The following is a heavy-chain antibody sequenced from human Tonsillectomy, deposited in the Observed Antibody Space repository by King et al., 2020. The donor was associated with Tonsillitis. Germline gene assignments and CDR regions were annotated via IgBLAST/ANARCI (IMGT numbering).Heavy chain of an antibody. D-gene: IGHD3-22*01. J-gene: IGHJ4*02. CDR1: GFTVSSNY. V-gene: IGHV3-66*01. CDR3: ARDLVGEGSGYYYGCFDY. Sequence: VQLVESGGGLVQPGGSLRLSCAASGFTVSSNYMSWVRQAPGKGLEWVSVFYSGGSSYYADSVKGRFTISRDISKNTLYLQMSSLRAEDTAVYYCARDLVGEGSGYYYGCFDYWGQGTLVTVSS. CDR2: FYSGGSS.